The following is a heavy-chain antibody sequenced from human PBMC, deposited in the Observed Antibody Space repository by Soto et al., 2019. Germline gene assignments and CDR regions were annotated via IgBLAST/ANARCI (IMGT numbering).Heavy chain of an antibody. V-gene: IGHV1-3*01. J-gene: IGHJ4*02. Sequence: ASVKVSCKASGYTFTSYAMHWVRQAPGQRLEWMGWINAGNGNTKYSQKFQGRVTITRDTSASTAYMELSSLRSEDTAVYYCAREIHYDFWRVHGYWGQRTLVPVSS. CDR1: GYTFTSYA. CDR2: INAGNGNT. D-gene: IGHD3-3*01. CDR3: AREIHYDFWRVHGY.